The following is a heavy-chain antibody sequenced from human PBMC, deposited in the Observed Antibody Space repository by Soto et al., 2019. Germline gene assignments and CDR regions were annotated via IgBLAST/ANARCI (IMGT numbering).Heavy chain of an antibody. CDR3: ARARIDY. V-gene: IGHV3-7*03. CDR1: GIIFSDYW. Sequence: EVQLVESGGGLVQPGGSLRLACAVTGIIFSDYWMTWVRQAPGKGLEWVANINPEGSEKYYVDSVKGRFTISRDNAKNSLYLQMISLRAEVTALYYCARARIDYCGRGTLITVSS. CDR2: INPEGSEK. J-gene: IGHJ4*02.